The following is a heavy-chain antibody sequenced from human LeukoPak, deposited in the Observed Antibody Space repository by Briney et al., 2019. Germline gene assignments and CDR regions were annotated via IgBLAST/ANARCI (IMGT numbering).Heavy chain of an antibody. CDR3: ARYCGGGSCFDS. V-gene: IGHV3-7*04. J-gene: IGHJ4*02. CDR2: IKADGSEK. Sequence: PGGSLRLSCAASGFTFSSRWMSWVRQAPGRGLEWVANIKADGSEKYYVDSVEGRFTVSRDNAKNSLYLQMNSLRAEDTAVYYCARYCGGGSCFDSRGQGTLVTVSS. CDR1: GFTFSSRW. D-gene: IGHD2-15*01.